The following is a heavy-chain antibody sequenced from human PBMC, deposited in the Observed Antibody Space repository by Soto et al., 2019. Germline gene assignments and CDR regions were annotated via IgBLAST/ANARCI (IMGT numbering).Heavy chain of an antibody. Sequence: EVQLVESVGSLIQPGGSLRLSCAASGFTVSNNYMSWVRQAPGKGLEWVSVIYSGGTTYYSDSVKGRFTISRDNSKNTLYLQMNSLRAEDTAVYYCARDGCSSGVDYWGQGTLVTVSS. CDR2: IYSGGTT. CDR1: GFTVSNNY. D-gene: IGHD6-19*01. J-gene: IGHJ4*02. V-gene: IGHV3-53*01. CDR3: ARDGCSSGVDY.